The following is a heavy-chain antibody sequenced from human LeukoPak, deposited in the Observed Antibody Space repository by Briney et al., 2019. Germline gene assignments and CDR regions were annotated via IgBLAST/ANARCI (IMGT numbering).Heavy chain of an antibody. CDR2: IYYTGSS. Sequence: SETLSLTCTVSGVSIRSHYWSWIRQPPGKGLEWIAYIYYTGSSHYNPSLKSRLTISVDTSKNQFSLNLRSVTAADTAVYYCARGTVTTEYFDYWGQGTLVTVSS. CDR1: GVSIRSHY. J-gene: IGHJ4*02. V-gene: IGHV4-59*11. CDR3: ARGTVTTEYFDY. D-gene: IGHD4-17*01.